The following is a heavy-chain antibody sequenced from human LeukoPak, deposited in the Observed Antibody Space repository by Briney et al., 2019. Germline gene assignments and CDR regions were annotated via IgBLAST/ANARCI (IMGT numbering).Heavy chain of an antibody. D-gene: IGHD3-3*01. CDR2: IIRGGST. J-gene: IGHJ6*03. Sequence: GGSLRLSCAASGFSFSSYAMSWVRQAPGKGLEWVSGIIRGGSTYYADSAKGRFTISRDSSKNTLYLQMNSLRAEDTALYYCAKNFWSDKYYYYYMDVWGKGTTVTVSS. CDR3: AKNFWSDKYYYYYMDV. CDR1: GFSFSSYA. V-gene: IGHV3-23*01.